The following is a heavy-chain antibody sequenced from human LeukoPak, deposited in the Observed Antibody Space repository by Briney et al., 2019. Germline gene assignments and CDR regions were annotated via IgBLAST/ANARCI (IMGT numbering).Heavy chain of an antibody. J-gene: IGHJ4*02. CDR3: ARVSEARAWEYYFDY. Sequence: GRSLRLSCAASGFTFSSYAMHWVRQAPGKGLEWVAVISYDGSNKYYADSVKGRLTISRDNSKNTLYLQMNSLRAEDTAVYYCARVSEARAWEYYFDYWGQGTLVTVSS. CDR1: GFTFSSYA. D-gene: IGHD1-26*01. V-gene: IGHV3-30-3*01. CDR2: ISYDGSNK.